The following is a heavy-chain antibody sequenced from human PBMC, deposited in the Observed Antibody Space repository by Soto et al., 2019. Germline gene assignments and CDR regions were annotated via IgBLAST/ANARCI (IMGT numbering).Heavy chain of an antibody. CDR2: MNPNSGNT. Sequence: QVQLVQSGAEAKKPGASVKVSCKASGYTFNSYDINWVRQDTGQGLEWMGWMNPNSGNTGYAQKFQGRVTMTRNTSISTAYMELSSLRSEDTAVYYCAGEGNYYDSSGYFGPWFDPWGQGTLVTVSS. V-gene: IGHV1-8*01. CDR1: GYTFNSYD. D-gene: IGHD3-22*01. J-gene: IGHJ5*02. CDR3: AGEGNYYDSSGYFGPWFDP.